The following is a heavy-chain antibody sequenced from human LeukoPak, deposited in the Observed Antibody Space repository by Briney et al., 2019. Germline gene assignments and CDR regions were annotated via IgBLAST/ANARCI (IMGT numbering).Heavy chain of an antibody. J-gene: IGHJ4*02. Sequence: PGGSLRLSYAASGFTFSNYWMSWVRQAPGKWLEWVAHINKDGSEKYYVDSVKGRFTISRDNAKNSLYLQMNSLRIEDTAVYFCARDKVTYWGQGTLVTVSS. CDR3: ARDKVTY. CDR1: GFTFSNYW. CDR2: INKDGSEK. V-gene: IGHV3-7*01.